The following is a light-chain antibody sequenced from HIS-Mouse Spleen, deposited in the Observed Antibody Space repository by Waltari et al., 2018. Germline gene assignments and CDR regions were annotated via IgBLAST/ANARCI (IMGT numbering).Light chain of an antibody. V-gene: IGLV2-23*01. CDR3: CSYAGSSTLV. CDR1: SSDVGSYNL. Sequence: QSALTQPASVSGSPGQSITISCTGTSSDVGSYNLVPWYQQHPGKAPKLMIYEGSKRPSGVSNRFSGSKSGNTASLTISGLQAEDEADYHCCSYAGSSTLVFGGGTKLTVL. J-gene: IGLJ3*02. CDR2: EGS.